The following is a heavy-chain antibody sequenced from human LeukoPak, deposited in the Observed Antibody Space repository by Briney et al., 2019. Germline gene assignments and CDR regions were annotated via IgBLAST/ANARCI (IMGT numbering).Heavy chain of an antibody. D-gene: IGHD3-22*01. CDR3: ARDLAMYYYDSSGCLDY. CDR2: IWYDGSDK. Sequence: GGSLRLSCAASGFIFSNYGMHWVRQAPGKGLEWVAVIWYDGSDKYYADSVKGRFTISRDNSKNTLYLQMSSLRAEDTAVYYCARDLAMYYYDSSGCLDYWGQGTLVTVSS. J-gene: IGHJ4*02. V-gene: IGHV3-33*01. CDR1: GFIFSNYG.